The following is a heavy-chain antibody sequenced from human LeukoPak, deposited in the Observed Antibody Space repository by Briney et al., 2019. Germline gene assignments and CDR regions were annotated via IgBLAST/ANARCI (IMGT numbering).Heavy chain of an antibody. CDR1: GFTFSSYS. V-gene: IGHV3-21*04. J-gene: IGHJ4*02. Sequence: GGSLRLSCAASGFTFSSYSMNWVRQAPGKGLEWVSSISSSSSYIYYADSVKGRFTISRDNSKNTLYLQMNSLRAEDTAVYYCAPGDIAAAPFDYWGQGTLVTVSS. CDR3: APGDIAAAPFDY. CDR2: ISSSSSYI. D-gene: IGHD6-13*01.